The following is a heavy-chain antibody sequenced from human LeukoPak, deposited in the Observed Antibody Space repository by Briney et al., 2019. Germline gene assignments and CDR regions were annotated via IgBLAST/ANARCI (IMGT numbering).Heavy chain of an antibody. CDR1: GFTFSDYY. CDR2: TSSSGSTI. Sequence: PGGSLRLSCAASGFTFSDYYMSWIRQAPGKGLEWVSYTSSSGSTIYYADSVKGRFTISRDNAKNSLYLQMNSLRAEDTAVYYCARLRGYCSSTSCSVYYYYYYMDVWGKGTTVTVSS. V-gene: IGHV3-11*01. D-gene: IGHD2-2*01. J-gene: IGHJ6*03. CDR3: ARLRGYCSSTSCSVYYYYYYMDV.